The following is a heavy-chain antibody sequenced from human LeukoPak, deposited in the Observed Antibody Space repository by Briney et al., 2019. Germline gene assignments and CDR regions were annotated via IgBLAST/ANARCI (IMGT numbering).Heavy chain of an antibody. CDR2: IWCDGSNK. CDR3: ARELEIAVAGTLGY. Sequence: GRSLRLSCAASGFTFSSYAMHWVRQAPGKGLEWVAVIWCDGSNKYYADSVKGRFTISRDHSKNTLYLQMKSLRAEDTAVYYCARELEIAVAGTLGYWGQGTLVTVSS. J-gene: IGHJ4*02. V-gene: IGHV3-33*01. CDR1: GFTFSSYA. D-gene: IGHD6-19*01.